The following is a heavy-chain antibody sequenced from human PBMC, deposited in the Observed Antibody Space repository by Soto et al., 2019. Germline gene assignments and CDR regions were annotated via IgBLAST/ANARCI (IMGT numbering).Heavy chain of an antibody. CDR3: AGTSSLYY. V-gene: IGHV3-66*01. CDR2: IYSGGST. J-gene: IGHJ4*02. D-gene: IGHD3-10*01. CDR1: GFTVSSNY. Sequence: EVQLVESGGSLVQPGGSLRLSCAASGFTVSSNYMTWVRQAPGKGLEWVSLIYSGGSTYYADSVKGRFTISRDNSKNALYLQMNRLRAEDTAVYYCAGTSSLYYWGQGHLVTVSS.